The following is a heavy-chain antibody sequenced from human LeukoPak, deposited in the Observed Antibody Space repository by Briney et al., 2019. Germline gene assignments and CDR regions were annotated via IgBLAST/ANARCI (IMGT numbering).Heavy chain of an antibody. CDR2: IIPIFGTA. CDR3: ASGGAAGYSSGWPNFDY. CDR1: GYTLTELS. J-gene: IGHJ4*02. V-gene: IGHV1-69*13. D-gene: IGHD6-19*01. Sequence: ASVKVSCKVSGYTLTELSMHWVRQAPGKGLEWMGGIIPIFGTANYAQKFQGRVTITADESTSTAYMELSSLRSEDTAVYYCASGGAAGYSSGWPNFDYWGQGTLVTVSS.